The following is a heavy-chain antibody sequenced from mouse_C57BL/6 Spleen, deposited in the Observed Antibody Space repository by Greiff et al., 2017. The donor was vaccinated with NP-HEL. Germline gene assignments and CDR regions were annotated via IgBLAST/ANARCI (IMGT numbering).Heavy chain of an antibody. CDR2: INPSNGGT. CDR3: ARTGYYAAMDY. CDR1: GYTFTSYW. Sequence: QVQLQQPGTELVKPGASVKLSCKASGYTFTSYWMHWVKQRPGQGLEWIGNINPSNGGTNYNEKFKSKATLTVDKSSSTAYMQLSSLTSEDSAGYYGARTGYYAAMDYWGQGTSVTVSS. D-gene: IGHD1-1*01. V-gene: IGHV1-53*01. J-gene: IGHJ4*01.